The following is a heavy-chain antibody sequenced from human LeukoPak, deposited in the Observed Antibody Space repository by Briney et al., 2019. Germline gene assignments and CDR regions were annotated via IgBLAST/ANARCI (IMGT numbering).Heavy chain of an antibody. Sequence: SETLSLTCAVYGGSFSGYYWSWIRQPPGKGLEWIGEINHSGSTNYNPPLKSRVTISVDTSKNQFSLKLSSVTAADTAVYYCARGYPERRYFDYWGQGTLVTVSS. CDR1: GGSFSGYY. J-gene: IGHJ4*02. V-gene: IGHV4-34*01. CDR2: INHSGST. CDR3: ARGYPERRYFDY. D-gene: IGHD1-14*01.